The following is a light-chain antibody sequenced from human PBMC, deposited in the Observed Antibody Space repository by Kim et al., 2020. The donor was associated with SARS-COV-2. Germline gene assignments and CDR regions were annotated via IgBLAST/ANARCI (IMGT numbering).Light chain of an antibody. J-gene: IGKJ1*01. CDR3: QQYGSSPRT. CDR1: QTNSSNF. Sequence: TPGHKPTLSCRLSQTNSSNFLPWYQQKPGQAPRLLIYGSSSRAPRIPDRFSGSASGADFTLTISRLEPEDSGVYCCQQYGSSPRTFGQGTKVEIK. CDR2: GSS. V-gene: IGKV3-20*01.